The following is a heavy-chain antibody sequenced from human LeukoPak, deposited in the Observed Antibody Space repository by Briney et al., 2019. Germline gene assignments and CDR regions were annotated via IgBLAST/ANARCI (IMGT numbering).Heavy chain of an antibody. Sequence: QPGGSLRLSCAASGFTFSSYSMNWVRQAPGKGLEWVSYISSSSSTIYYADSVKGRFTISRDNAKNSLYLQMNSLRAEDTAVYYCARVGLKVVPAAAARDYYMDVWGKGTTVTVSS. V-gene: IGHV3-48*01. J-gene: IGHJ6*03. D-gene: IGHD2-2*01. CDR3: ARVGLKVVPAAAARDYYMDV. CDR1: GFTFSSYS. CDR2: ISSSSSTI.